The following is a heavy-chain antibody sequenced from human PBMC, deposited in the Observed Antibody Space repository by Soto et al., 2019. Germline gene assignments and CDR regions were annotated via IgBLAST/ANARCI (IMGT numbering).Heavy chain of an antibody. Sequence: VASVKVSCKASGYTFTSYGISWVRQAPGQGLEWMGWISAYNGNTNYAQKLQGRVTMTTDASTSTAYMELRSLRSDDTAVYYCARVGDYYDSSGYYRLLWFDPWGQGTLVTVSS. CDR2: ISAYNGNT. J-gene: IGHJ5*02. D-gene: IGHD3-22*01. CDR3: ARVGDYYDSSGYYRLLWFDP. V-gene: IGHV1-18*01. CDR1: GYTFTSYG.